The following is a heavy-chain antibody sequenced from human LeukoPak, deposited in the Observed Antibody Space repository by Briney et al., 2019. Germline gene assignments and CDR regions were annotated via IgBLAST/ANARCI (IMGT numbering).Heavy chain of an antibody. CDR1: GGSISSYY. D-gene: IGHD1-1*01. Sequence: SETLSLTCTVSGGSISSYYWSWTRQPPGKGLEWIGYIYYSGSTNYNPSLKSRVTISVDTSKNQFSLKLSSVTAADTAVYYCARVENAYSLDYWGQGTLVTVSS. CDR2: IYYSGST. CDR3: ARVENAYSLDY. V-gene: IGHV4-59*01. J-gene: IGHJ4*02.